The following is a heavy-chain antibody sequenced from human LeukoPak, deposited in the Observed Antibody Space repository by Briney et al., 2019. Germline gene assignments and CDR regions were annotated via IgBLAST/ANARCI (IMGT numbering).Heavy chain of an antibody. D-gene: IGHD1-26*01. V-gene: IGHV4-59*01. CDR3: ARFPPRLVGPTPDAFDI. J-gene: IGHJ3*02. Sequence: SETLSLTCIVSGGSIRNYYWRWIRQPPGKGLEWIGYIYYSGATSYNPSLKRRATISVDTSKNQFSLNLNSVTAADTAVYYCARFPPRLVGPTPDAFDIWGQGTMVTVSS. CDR1: GGSIRNYY. CDR2: IYYSGAT.